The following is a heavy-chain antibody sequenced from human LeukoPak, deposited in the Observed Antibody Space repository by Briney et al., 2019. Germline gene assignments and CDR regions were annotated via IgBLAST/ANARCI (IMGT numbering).Heavy chain of an antibody. Sequence: ASVKVSCKASGGTFSSYAISWVRQAPGQGLEWMGGIIPIFGTANYAQKFQGRVTITADESTSTAYMELSSLRSEDTALYYCARGSRWENYYYYYMDVWGKGTTVTVSS. J-gene: IGHJ6*03. D-gene: IGHD1-26*01. CDR1: GGTFSSYA. CDR3: ARGSRWENYYYYYMDV. V-gene: IGHV1-69*13. CDR2: IIPIFGTA.